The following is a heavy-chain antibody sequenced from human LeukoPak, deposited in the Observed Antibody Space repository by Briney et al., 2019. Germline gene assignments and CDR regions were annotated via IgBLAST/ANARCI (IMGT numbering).Heavy chain of an antibody. CDR3: AKGGGWDAFDI. Sequence: SQTLSLTCTVSGGSINSGDYCWNWIRQPPGKGLEWIGYIYYSGSTYYNPSLKSRVTISIDTSKNQFSLKLSSVTAADTAVYYCAKGGGWDAFDIWGQGTMVTVSS. J-gene: IGHJ3*02. CDR1: GGSINSGDYC. CDR2: IYYSGST. D-gene: IGHD6-19*01. V-gene: IGHV4-30-4*08.